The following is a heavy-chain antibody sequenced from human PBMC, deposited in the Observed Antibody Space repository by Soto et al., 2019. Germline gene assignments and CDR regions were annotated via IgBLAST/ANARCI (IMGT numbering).Heavy chain of an antibody. CDR1: GFTFSNAW. D-gene: IGHD6-19*01. J-gene: IGHJ4*02. CDR3: TTSGWYPLLTPSAYYFDY. CDR2: IKSKTDGGTT. V-gene: IGHV3-15*01. Sequence: EVQLVESGGGLVKPGGSLRLSCAASGFTFSNAWMSWVRQAPGKGLEWVGRIKSKTDGGTTDYAAPVKGRFTISRDDSKNTLYLQMNSLKTEDTAVYYCTTSGWYPLLTPSAYYFDYWGQGTLVTVSS.